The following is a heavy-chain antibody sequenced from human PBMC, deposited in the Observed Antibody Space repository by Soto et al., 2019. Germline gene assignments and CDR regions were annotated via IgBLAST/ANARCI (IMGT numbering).Heavy chain of an antibody. Sequence: GASVKVSFKASGYTFTSYGISWVRQAPGQGLEWMGWISAYNGNTNYAQKLQGRVTMTTDTSTSTAYMELRSLRSDDTAVYYCARVPLPDEYYYDSSGYPHDAFDIWGQGTMVTVSS. CDR2: ISAYNGNT. J-gene: IGHJ3*02. CDR1: GYTFTSYG. D-gene: IGHD3-22*01. CDR3: ARVPLPDEYYYDSSGYPHDAFDI. V-gene: IGHV1-18*01.